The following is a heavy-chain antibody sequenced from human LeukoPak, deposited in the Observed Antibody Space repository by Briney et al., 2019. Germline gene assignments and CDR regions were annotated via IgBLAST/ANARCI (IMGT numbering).Heavy chain of an antibody. V-gene: IGHV3-30-3*02. CDR1: GFTFSSYA. D-gene: IGHD1-26*01. Sequence: PGGSLRLSCAASGFTFSSYAMHWVRQAPGKGLEWVAVISYDGSNKYYADSVKGRFTISRDNSKNTLYLQMNSLRAEDTAVYYCAKWEVIVGAITGTPRGPLDYWGQGTLVTVSS. CDR3: AKWEVIVGAITGTPRGPLDY. CDR2: ISYDGSNK. J-gene: IGHJ4*02.